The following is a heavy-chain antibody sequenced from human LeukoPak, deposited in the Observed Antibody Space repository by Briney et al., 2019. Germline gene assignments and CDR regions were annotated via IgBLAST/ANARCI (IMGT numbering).Heavy chain of an antibody. J-gene: IGHJ4*02. Sequence: GGSLRLSCAASGFTFSRYAMNWVRQAPGKGLEWVSTNSDDNLSTYYADSVKGQFTISRDNSKNTLYLQMSSLRAEDAAVYYCVKSGSTSWYLDYWGQGTLVTVSS. CDR3: VKSGSTSWYLDY. V-gene: IGHV3-23*01. D-gene: IGHD6-13*01. CDR1: GFTFSRYA. CDR2: NSDDNLST.